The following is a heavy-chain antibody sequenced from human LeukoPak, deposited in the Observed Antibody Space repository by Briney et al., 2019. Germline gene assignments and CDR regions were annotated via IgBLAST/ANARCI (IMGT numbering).Heavy chain of an antibody. D-gene: IGHD3-9*01. V-gene: IGHV1-2*02. CDR1: GYTFTGYY. CDR2: INPNSGGT. Sequence: GASVKVSCKASGYTFTGYYMHWVRQAPGQGLEWMGWINPNSGGTNYAQKFQGRVTMTRDTSISTAYMELSRLRSDDTAVYYCARWYYDILTGYYQYYFDYWGQGTLVTVSS. CDR3: ARWYYDILTGYYQYYFDY. J-gene: IGHJ4*02.